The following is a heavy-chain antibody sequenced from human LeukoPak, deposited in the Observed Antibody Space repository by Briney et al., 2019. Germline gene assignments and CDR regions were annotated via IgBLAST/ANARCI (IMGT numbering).Heavy chain of an antibody. D-gene: IGHD2-2*01. V-gene: IGHV4-59*01. J-gene: IGHJ6*02. Sequence: SKTLSLTCTVSGGSISSYYWSWIRQPPGKGLEWIGYIYYSGSTNYNPSLKSRVTISVDTSKNQFSLKLSSVTAADTAVYYCATTQYCSSTSCYDYYYYGMDVWGQGTTVTVSS. CDR3: ATTQYCSSTSCYDYYYYGMDV. CDR2: IYYSGST. CDR1: GGSISSYY.